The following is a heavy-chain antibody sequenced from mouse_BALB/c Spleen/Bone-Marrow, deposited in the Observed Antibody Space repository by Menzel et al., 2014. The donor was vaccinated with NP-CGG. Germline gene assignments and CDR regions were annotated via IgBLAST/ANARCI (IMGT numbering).Heavy chain of an antibody. CDR2: IYPGNGNT. CDR1: GYTFTDYY. D-gene: IGHD2-14*01. J-gene: IGHJ3*01. Sequence: QVQLQQSGAELARLGASVKLSCKASGYTFTDYYINWVRRRTGQGLEWIGEIYPGNGNTYYNEKFKGKATLTADKSPSTAYMQLSSLTSEDSAVYFCARGGYYRYDGFAYWGQGTLVTVSA. CDR3: ARGGYYRYDGFAY. V-gene: IGHV1-77*01.